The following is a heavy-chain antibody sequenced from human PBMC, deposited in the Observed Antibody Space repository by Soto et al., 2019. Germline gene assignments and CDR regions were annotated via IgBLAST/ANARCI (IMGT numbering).Heavy chain of an antibody. V-gene: IGHV3-30*18. Sequence: PGGSLRLSCAASGFTFSSYGIHWVRQAPGKGLEWVAVISYDGSNKYYADSVKGRFTISRDNSKNTLYLQMNSLRAEDTAVYYCAKDLGGAAAGAYYYYYYGMDVWGQGTTVTVSS. CDR3: AKDLGGAAAGAYYYYYYGMDV. D-gene: IGHD6-13*01. CDR2: ISYDGSNK. CDR1: GFTFSSYG. J-gene: IGHJ6*02.